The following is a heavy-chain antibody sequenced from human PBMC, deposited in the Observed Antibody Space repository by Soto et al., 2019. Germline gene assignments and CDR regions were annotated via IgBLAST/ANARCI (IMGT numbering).Heavy chain of an antibody. D-gene: IGHD3-16*02. Sequence: QVQLQESGPGLVKPSQTLSLTCTVSGGSISSGGYYWSWIRQHPGKGLEWIGYIYYSGSTYYNPSLKSRVTISVDTSKNQFSLKLSSVTAADTAVYYCATYDYVWGSYRPTTPRRAFDIWGQGTMVTVSS. CDR3: ATYDYVWGSYRPTTPRRAFDI. J-gene: IGHJ3*02. V-gene: IGHV4-31*03. CDR2: IYYSGST. CDR1: GGSISSGGYY.